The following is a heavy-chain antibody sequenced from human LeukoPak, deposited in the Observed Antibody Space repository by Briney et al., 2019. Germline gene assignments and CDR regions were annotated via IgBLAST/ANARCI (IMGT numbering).Heavy chain of an antibody. CDR1: DESLNGYY. Sequence: SKTLSLTCAVYDESLNGYYWSWIRQPPGKGLEWIGEMNDSGRTTYNPSLGSRATISAERPKNQFSLKLTSVTAADTAVYYCASGSWSRRFAPWGQGTLVTVS. J-gene: IGHJ5*02. D-gene: IGHD1-14*01. CDR2: MNDSGRT. V-gene: IGHV4-34*01. CDR3: ASGSWSRRFAP.